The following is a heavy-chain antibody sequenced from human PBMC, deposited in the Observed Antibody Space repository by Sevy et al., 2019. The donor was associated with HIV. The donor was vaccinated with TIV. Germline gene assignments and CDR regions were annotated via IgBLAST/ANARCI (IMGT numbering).Heavy chain of an antibody. CDR2: SNSDGSST. V-gene: IGHV3-74*01. CDR1: GFTFSSYW. Sequence: GGSLRLSCAASGFTFSSYWMHWVRQAPGKGLVWVSRSNSDGSSTSYADSVKGRFTISRDNAKNTLYLQMNSLRAEDTAVYYCARARSGPHDAFDIWGQRTMVTVSS. CDR3: ARARSGPHDAFDI. J-gene: IGHJ3*02. D-gene: IGHD2-15*01.